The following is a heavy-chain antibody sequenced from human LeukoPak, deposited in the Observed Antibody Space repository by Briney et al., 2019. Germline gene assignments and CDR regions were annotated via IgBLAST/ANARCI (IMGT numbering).Heavy chain of an antibody. V-gene: IGHV4-61*09. Sequence: SQTLSLTCTVSGGSISSGGYYWSWIRQPLGRGLEWIGYIYTDGSTNYNPSLKSRVTISVDTSKNQFALKLSSVTAADTAVYYCAKSYYDYSTYYSYYFNLWGQGALVTVSS. J-gene: IGHJ4*02. CDR2: IYTDGST. CDR1: GGSISSGGYY. D-gene: IGHD3-22*01. CDR3: AKSYYDYSTYYSYYFNL.